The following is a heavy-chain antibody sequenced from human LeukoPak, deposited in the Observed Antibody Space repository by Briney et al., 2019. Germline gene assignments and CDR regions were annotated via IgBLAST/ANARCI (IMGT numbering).Heavy chain of an antibody. V-gene: IGHV4-61*02. D-gene: IGHD3-10*01. CDR2: IYTSGST. CDR1: GGSISSGSYY. CDR3: ARGRGYYGSGSYYLYYYYYMDV. Sequence: SQTLSLTCTVSGGSISSGSYYWSWIRQPAGKGLEWIGRIYTSGSTNYNPSLKSRVTISVDTSKNQFSLKLSSVTAADTAVYYCARGRGYYGSGSYYLYYYYYMDVWGKGTTVTVSS. J-gene: IGHJ6*03.